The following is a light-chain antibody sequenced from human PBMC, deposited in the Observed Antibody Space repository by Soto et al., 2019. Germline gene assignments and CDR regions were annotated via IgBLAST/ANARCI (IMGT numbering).Light chain of an antibody. J-gene: IGKJ5*01. Sequence: IQLTQSPSSLSASVVALVTITCRASQGISSYLAWYQQKPGKAPKLLIYAASTLQCGVPSRFSGSGSGTDFTLTISSLQPEDFATYYCQQLNSPITFGQGTRLEI. CDR2: AAS. CDR3: QQLNSPIT. CDR1: QGISSY. V-gene: IGKV1-9*01.